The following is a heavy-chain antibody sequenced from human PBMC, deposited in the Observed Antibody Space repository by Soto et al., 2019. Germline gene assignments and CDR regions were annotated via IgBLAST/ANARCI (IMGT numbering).Heavy chain of an antibody. CDR2: IYPGDSDT. J-gene: IGHJ6*02. CDR3: VISTAAGKYYYGMDV. CDR1: GYSFTSYW. V-gene: IGHV5-51*01. D-gene: IGHD6-13*01. Sequence: GESLKISCKGSGYSFTSYWIGWVRHMPWKGLECMGIIYPGDSDTRYSPSFQCQVTISADKSISTAYLQWSSQKASDTAMYYCVISTAAGKYYYGMDVWGQGTTVTVSS.